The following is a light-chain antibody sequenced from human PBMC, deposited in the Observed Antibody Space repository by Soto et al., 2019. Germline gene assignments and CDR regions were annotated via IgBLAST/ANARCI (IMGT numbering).Light chain of an antibody. CDR3: TSYVGSSNVNWV. Sequence: QSALTQPPSASGSPGQSVTISCTGTSSDVGAYNRVSWYQHHPGKAPKLVIYEVSKRPSGVPDRFSGSKSGNTASLTVSGLQAEDEADYYCTSYVGSSNVNWVFGGGTKLTVL. CDR1: SSDVGAYNR. V-gene: IGLV2-8*01. CDR2: EVS. J-gene: IGLJ3*02.